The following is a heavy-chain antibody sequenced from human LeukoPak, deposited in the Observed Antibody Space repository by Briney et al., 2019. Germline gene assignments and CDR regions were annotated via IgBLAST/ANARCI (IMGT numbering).Heavy chain of an antibody. Sequence: SETLSLTCTVSGGSISSYYWSWIRQPPGKGLEWIGYIYYSGSTNYNPSLKSRVTISVDTSKNQFSLKLSSVTAADTAVYYCARAPVISSNSGSYPRQLGNDAFDIWGQGTMVTVSS. CDR1: GGSISSYY. CDR3: ARAPVISSNSGSYPRQLGNDAFDI. D-gene: IGHD1-26*01. V-gene: IGHV4-59*01. CDR2: IYYSGST. J-gene: IGHJ3*02.